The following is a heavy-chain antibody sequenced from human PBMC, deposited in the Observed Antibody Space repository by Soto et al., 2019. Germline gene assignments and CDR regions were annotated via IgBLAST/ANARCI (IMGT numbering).Heavy chain of an antibody. D-gene: IGHD4-17*01. Sequence: VHLQQWGAGLLRPSETLSLTCTVSGESFGAYYWSWIRQSPGKGLEWIGEVYHSGDTKYNPSLKSRVTISEDPSKNQFSLRMTSMTAADPGVYYCARGFSNSVTTRFDSWGQGTLVTVSS. V-gene: IGHV4-34*01. CDR3: ARGFSNSVTTRFDS. CDR1: GESFGAYY. J-gene: IGHJ4*02. CDR2: VYHSGDT.